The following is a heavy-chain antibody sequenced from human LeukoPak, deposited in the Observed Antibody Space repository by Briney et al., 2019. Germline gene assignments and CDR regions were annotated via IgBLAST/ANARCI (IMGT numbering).Heavy chain of an antibody. CDR1: GGSIRNYC. Sequence: SETLSLTCTVSGGSIRNYCWSWIRQPPGKGLEWIGYIYYSGRTNYNPSLQSRVTISVDTSKNQFSLKLSSVTAADTAMYYCARLSYDGSGYFDSWGQGTQVTVSS. CDR2: IYYSGRT. J-gene: IGHJ5*01. CDR3: ARLSYDGSGYFDS. V-gene: IGHV4-59*12. D-gene: IGHD3-22*01.